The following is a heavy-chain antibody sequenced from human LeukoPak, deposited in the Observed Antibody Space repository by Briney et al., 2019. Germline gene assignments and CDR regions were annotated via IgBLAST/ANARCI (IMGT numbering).Heavy chain of an antibody. J-gene: IGHJ4*02. Sequence: PGGSLRLSCEVSGFSISYNYMSWVRQAPGKGLEWVSSIYSGGTPYYADTVKGRIIISKDNSKNMVYLQMASPRAEDTAVYYCASYCRSGSCYFDAWGQGTLVTVTS. CDR3: ASYCRSGSCYFDA. CDR1: GFSISYNY. CDR2: IYSGGTP. V-gene: IGHV3-53*01. D-gene: IGHD2-15*01.